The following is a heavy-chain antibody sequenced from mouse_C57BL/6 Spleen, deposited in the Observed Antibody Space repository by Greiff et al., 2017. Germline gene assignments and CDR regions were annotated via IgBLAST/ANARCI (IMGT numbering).Heavy chain of an antibody. V-gene: IGHV1-55*01. J-gene: IGHJ3*01. CDR1: GYTFTSYW. D-gene: IGHD3-2*02. Sequence: QVQLKQPGAELVKPGASVKMSCKASGYTFTSYWITWVKQRPGQGLEWIGDIYPGSGSTNYNEKFKSKATLTVDTSSSTAYMQLSSLTSEDSAVYYCARETAQATLWFAYWGQGTLVTVSA. CDR3: ARETAQATLWFAY. CDR2: IYPGSGST.